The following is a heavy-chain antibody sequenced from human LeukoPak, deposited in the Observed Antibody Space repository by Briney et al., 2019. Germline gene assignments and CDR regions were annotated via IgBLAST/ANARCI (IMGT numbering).Heavy chain of an antibody. Sequence: PETLSLTCTVTGGSVGSNNYYWGWIRETPRKGLEWIGSIYYSGSTYYNPSLKSRITISVDTSKNQFSLKLTSVTAADTGVYYCARPNDNGDYIGYWGQGTLVTVSS. CDR3: ARPNDNGDYIGY. V-gene: IGHV4-39*01. CDR2: IYYSGST. CDR1: GGSVGSNNYY. J-gene: IGHJ4*02. D-gene: IGHD4-17*01.